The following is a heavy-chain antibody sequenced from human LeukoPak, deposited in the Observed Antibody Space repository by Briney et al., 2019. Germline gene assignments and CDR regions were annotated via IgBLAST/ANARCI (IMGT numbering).Heavy chain of an antibody. D-gene: IGHD2-8*01. J-gene: IGHJ5*02. CDR3: ARDNGGYLGNWFDP. V-gene: IGHV1-46*01. Sequence: ASVKVSCKASGYTFTSYHMHWVRQAPGQGLEWMGIINPSGGTTNYAQKFRGRVTMTRDMSTSTAYMELRSLRSDDTAVYYCARDNGGYLGNWFDPWGQGTLVTVSS. CDR1: GYTFTSYH. CDR2: INPSGGTT.